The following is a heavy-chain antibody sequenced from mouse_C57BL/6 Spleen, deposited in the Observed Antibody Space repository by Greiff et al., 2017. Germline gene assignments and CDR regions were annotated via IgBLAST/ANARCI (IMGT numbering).Heavy chain of an antibody. Sequence: EVQLQQSGPGLVKPSQSLSLTCSVTGYSTTSGYYWNWIRQFPGTKLEWMGYISYDGSNNYNPSLKNRISITRDTSKNQFFLKLNSVTTEDTATYYCARDRDYSNLFAYWGQGTLVTVSA. V-gene: IGHV3-6*01. CDR3: ARDRDYSNLFAY. CDR1: GYSTTSGYY. D-gene: IGHD2-5*01. J-gene: IGHJ3*01. CDR2: ISYDGSN.